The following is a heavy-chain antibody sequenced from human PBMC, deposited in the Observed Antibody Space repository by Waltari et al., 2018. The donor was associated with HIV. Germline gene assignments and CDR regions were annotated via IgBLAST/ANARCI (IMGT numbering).Heavy chain of an antibody. D-gene: IGHD1-26*01. Sequence: EVQLVASGGGLIEPGGSLRVFCAASGFPISSNSMSWVLQAPGKGLEWVSVIYSGGSRYYADSVKGRFIISRDNSKNTVSLHMNSLRAEDTAVYYCARDPRSSGYYGMDVWGQGIKVTVSS. J-gene: IGHJ6*02. V-gene: IGHV3-53*01. CDR1: GFPISSNS. CDR3: ARDPRSSGYYGMDV. CDR2: IYSGGSR.